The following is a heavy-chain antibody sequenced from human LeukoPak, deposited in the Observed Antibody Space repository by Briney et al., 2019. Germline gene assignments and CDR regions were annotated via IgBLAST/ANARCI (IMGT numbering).Heavy chain of an antibody. J-gene: IGHJ2*01. D-gene: IGHD2-21*02. Sequence: GGSLRLSCAASGFTFSSYGMHWVRQAPGKGLEWVAVISYDGSNKYYADSVKGRFTISRDNNKNSLYLQMHSLRTEDTAFYYCAKGVVTATNWYFDIWGRGTLVTVSS. CDR3: AKGVVTATNWYFDI. CDR1: GFTFSSYG. CDR2: ISYDGSNK. V-gene: IGHV3-30*18.